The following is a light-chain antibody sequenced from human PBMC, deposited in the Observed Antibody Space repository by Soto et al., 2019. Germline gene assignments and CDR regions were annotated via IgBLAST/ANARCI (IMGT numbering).Light chain of an antibody. J-gene: IGLJ1*01. CDR2: AVS. CDR1: SSDVGGYNY. Sequence: QSVLTQPASVSVSPGQSITVSCTGTSSDVGGYNYVSWYQQHPGKAPKLMIYAVSNWPSGVSNRFSGSKSGNTATLTISGLQAEDEADYYCCSYTVSGTYVFGTGTKVTVL. CDR3: CSYTVSGTYV. V-gene: IGLV2-14*01.